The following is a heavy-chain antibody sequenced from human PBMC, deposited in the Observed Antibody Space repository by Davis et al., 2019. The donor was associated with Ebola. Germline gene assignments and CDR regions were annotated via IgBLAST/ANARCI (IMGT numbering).Heavy chain of an antibody. D-gene: IGHD6-13*01. CDR3: ALAQQLVQKYFQH. V-gene: IGHV1-69*13. CDR2: IIPIFGTA. Sequence: SVKVSCKASGGTFSSYAISWVRQAPGQGLEWMGGIIPIFGTANYAQKFQGRVTITADESTSTAYMELSSLRSEDTAVYYCALAQQLVQKYFQHWGQGTLVTVSS. CDR1: GGTFSSYA. J-gene: IGHJ1*01.